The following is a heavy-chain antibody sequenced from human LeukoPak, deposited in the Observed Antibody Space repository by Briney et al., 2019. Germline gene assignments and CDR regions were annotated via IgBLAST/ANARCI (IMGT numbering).Heavy chain of an antibody. CDR2: ISGSGGST. V-gene: IGHV3-23*01. J-gene: IGHJ4*02. CDR1: GFTFSSYG. Sequence: PGGSLRLSCAASGFTFSSYGMSWVRQAPGKGLGWVSAISGSGGSTYYADSVKGRFTISRDNSKNTLYLQMNSLRAEDTAVYYCAKDLKGGSYYVYPFDYWGQGTLVTVSS. CDR3: AKDLKGGSYYVYPFDY. D-gene: IGHD1-26*01.